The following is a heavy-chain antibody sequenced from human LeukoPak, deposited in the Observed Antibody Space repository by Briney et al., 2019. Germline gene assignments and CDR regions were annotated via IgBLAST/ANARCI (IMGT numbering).Heavy chain of an antibody. CDR3: ARGPQWRGDSYYMDV. V-gene: IGHV1-8*01. D-gene: IGHD6-19*01. CDR2: MNPNSGNT. Sequence: ASVKVSRKGSGYTFTNFYINWVRQATGQGLEWMGWMNPNSGNTGSAQKLQGRVTMTMNTSISTAYIELSSLRSEDTAVYYCARGPQWRGDSYYMDVWGRETTVTVSS. J-gene: IGHJ6*03. CDR1: GYTFTNFY.